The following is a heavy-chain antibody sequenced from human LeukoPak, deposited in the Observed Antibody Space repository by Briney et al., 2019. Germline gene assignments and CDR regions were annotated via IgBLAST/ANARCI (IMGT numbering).Heavy chain of an antibody. D-gene: IGHD3-22*01. CDR2: INHSGST. J-gene: IGHJ4*02. V-gene: IGHV4-34*01. CDR1: GGSFSGYY. CDR3: ARGRKGPYDSSGHRVPYYFDY. Sequence: SETLSLTCAVYGGSFSGYYWSWIRRPPGKGLEWIGEINHSGSTNYNPSLKSRVTISVDTSKNQFSLKLSSVTAADTAVYYCARGRKGPYDSSGHRVPYYFDYWGQGTLVTVSS.